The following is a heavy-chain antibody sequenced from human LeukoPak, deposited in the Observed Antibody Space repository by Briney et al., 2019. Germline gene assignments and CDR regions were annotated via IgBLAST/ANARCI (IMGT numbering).Heavy chain of an antibody. CDR2: INSDGSST. Sequence: PGGSLRLSCAASGFTFSSYWMQWVRQAPGKGLVWVSRINSDGSSTSYADSVKGRFTISRDNAKNTLYLQMNSLRAEDTAVYYCARDPQLPMVRGVMMLDYWGQGTLVTVSS. J-gene: IGHJ4*02. D-gene: IGHD3-10*01. CDR3: ARDPQLPMVRGVMMLDY. V-gene: IGHV3-74*01. CDR1: GFTFSSYW.